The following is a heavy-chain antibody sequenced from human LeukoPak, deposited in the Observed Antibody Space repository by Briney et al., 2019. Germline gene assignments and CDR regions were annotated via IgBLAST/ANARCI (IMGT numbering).Heavy chain of an antibody. CDR3: AKTRFIIVGACPDY. D-gene: IGHD1-26*01. Sequence: GGSLRLSCAASGFTFNSYAMSWVRQAPGKGLEWVSAISGSGGSTYYADSVKGRFTISRDNSKNTLYLQMNSLRAEDTAVYYCAKTRFIIVGACPDYWGQGTLVTVSS. CDR1: GFTFNSYA. J-gene: IGHJ4*02. V-gene: IGHV3-23*01. CDR2: ISGSGGST.